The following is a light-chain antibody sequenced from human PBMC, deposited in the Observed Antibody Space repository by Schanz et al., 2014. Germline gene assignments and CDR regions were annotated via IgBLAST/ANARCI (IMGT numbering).Light chain of an antibody. J-gene: IGKJ1*01. CDR1: QTVDSKD. CDR3: QQRSNWPVT. CDR2: GTS. Sequence: EIVLTQSPGTLSLSPGERATLSCRASQTVDSKDLGWYQQKPGQTPRLLMYGTSNRATGVPDRFSGSGSGTDFTLTISSLEPEDFAVYYCQQRSNWPVTFGQGTKVEIK. V-gene: IGKV3D-20*02.